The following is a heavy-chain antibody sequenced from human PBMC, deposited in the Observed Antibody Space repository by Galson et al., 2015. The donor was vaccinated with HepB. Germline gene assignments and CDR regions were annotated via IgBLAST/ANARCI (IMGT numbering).Heavy chain of an antibody. D-gene: IGHD3-3*01. Sequence: SLRLSCAASGFTFSSSVMNWVRQAPGKGLEWVSTISGSADSTNYVDSVKGRFTISSDNSENPLFLQMNSLRAEDTAVYYWAKRRTVKAYDFWSTYVRARGTAHFYALDVWGQGTTVTVSS. CDR2: ISGSADST. CDR1: GFTFSSSV. J-gene: IGHJ6*02. CDR3: AKRRTVKAYDFWSTYVRARGTAHFYALDV. V-gene: IGHV3-23*01.